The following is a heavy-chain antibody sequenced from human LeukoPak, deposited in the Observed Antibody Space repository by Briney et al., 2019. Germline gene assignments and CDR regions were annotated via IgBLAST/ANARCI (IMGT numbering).Heavy chain of an antibody. J-gene: IGHJ4*02. Sequence: GGSLRLSCAASGFTVSSNYTSWVRQAPGKGLEWVSVIYSGGSTYYADSVKGRFTISRDNSKNTLYLQMNSLRAEDTAVYYCARALIAAAGLYYFDYWGQGTLVTVSS. CDR3: ARALIAAAGLYYFDY. CDR2: IYSGGST. D-gene: IGHD6-13*01. V-gene: IGHV3-66*01. CDR1: GFTVSSNY.